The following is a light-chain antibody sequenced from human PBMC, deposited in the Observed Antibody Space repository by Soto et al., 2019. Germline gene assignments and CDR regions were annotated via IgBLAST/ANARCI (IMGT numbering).Light chain of an antibody. CDR1: QSVSSSY. V-gene: IGKV3-20*01. Sequence: EIVMAQSPATLSVSPGDRATLSFRASQSVSSSYLAWYQQKPGQAPRLLIYGASSRATGIPDRFSGSGSGTDFTLTISRLEPEDFAVYYCQQYGSSLLIFGGGTKVDI. CDR3: QQYGSSLLI. J-gene: IGKJ4*01. CDR2: GAS.